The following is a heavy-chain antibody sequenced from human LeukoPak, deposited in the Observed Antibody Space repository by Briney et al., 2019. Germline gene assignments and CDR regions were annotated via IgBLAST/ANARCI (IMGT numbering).Heavy chain of an antibody. J-gene: IGHJ4*02. CDR1: GFTFSSYS. CDR2: ISSSSSYI. CDR3: ARAKRYYDSSGSSSYYFDY. Sequence: PGRSLRLSYAASGFTFSSYSMNWVRQAPGKGLEWVSSISSSSSYIYYADSVKGRFTVSRDNAKNSLYLQMNSLRAEDTAVYYCARAKRYYDSSGSSSYYFDYWGQGTLVTVSS. V-gene: IGHV3-21*01. D-gene: IGHD3-22*01.